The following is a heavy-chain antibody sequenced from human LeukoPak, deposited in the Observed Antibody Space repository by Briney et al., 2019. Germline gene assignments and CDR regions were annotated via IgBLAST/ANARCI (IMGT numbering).Heavy chain of an antibody. J-gene: IGHJ4*02. CDR3: ARGIAAAGSYYFDY. D-gene: IGHD6-13*01. CDR2: ISSSSSYI. Sequence: GGSLRPSCAASGFTFSSYSMNWVRQAPGKGLEWVSSISSSSSYIYYADSVKGRFTISRDNAKNSLYLQMNSLRAEDTAVYYCARGIAAAGSYYFDYWGQGTLVTVSS. CDR1: GFTFSSYS. V-gene: IGHV3-21*01.